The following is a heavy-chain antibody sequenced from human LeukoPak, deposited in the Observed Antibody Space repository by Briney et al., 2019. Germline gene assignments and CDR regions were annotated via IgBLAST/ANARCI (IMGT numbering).Heavy chain of an antibody. CDR2: IYHSGST. V-gene: IGHV4-4*02. D-gene: IGHD6-13*01. Sequence: PSETLSLTCAVSGGSISSSNWWSWVRQAPGKGLEWSGEIYHSGSTNYNPSLKSRVTISVDKSKNQFSLKLRSVTAADTAMYYCARINIAADGNPLDYWGQGTLVTVSS. J-gene: IGHJ4*02. CDR1: GGSISSSNW. CDR3: ARINIAADGNPLDY.